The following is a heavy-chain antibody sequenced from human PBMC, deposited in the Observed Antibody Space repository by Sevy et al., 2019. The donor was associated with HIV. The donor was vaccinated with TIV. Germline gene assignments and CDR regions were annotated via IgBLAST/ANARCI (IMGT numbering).Heavy chain of an antibody. CDR3: ARDVSLGTTDGFYFDY. CDR1: GYSFTEFY. Sequence: ASVKVSCKASGYSFTEFYMHWVRQAPGPGLEWMGIIKPNDDFIRYAQRFQGRITMTRDASTRTVYMELSSLRSEDTAMYYCARDVSLGTTDGFYFDYWGQGTLVTVSS. CDR2: IKPNDDFI. J-gene: IGHJ4*02. V-gene: IGHV1-46*01. D-gene: IGHD1-1*01.